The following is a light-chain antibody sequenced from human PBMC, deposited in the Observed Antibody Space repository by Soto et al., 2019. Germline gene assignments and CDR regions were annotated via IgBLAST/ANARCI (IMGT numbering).Light chain of an antibody. Sequence: EIVLTQSPGTLSLSPGERATLSCRASQSVSSSYLGWFQQRPGQPPRLLTYDTYNRATGIPDRFSGSGSGTDFTLTISRLEPEDFAVYYCQQYSGPPYTLGQGTKLEIK. CDR1: QSVSSSY. CDR3: QQYSGPPYT. CDR2: DTY. V-gene: IGKV3-20*01. J-gene: IGKJ2*01.